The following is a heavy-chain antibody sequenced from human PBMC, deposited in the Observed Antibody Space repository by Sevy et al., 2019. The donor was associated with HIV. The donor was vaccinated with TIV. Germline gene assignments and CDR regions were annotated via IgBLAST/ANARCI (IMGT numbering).Heavy chain of an antibody. CDR3: AGENAWGRGYS. Sequence: SETLSLTCTVSGGSITSLYWNWIRQPPGKGLEWIANIYYNGHINYNPSLKSRVTLSLDTSKNQCSLGLSTVTAADTAMYYCAGENAWGRGYSWGQGTLVTVSS. D-gene: IGHD1-26*01. CDR2: IYYNGHI. J-gene: IGHJ4*02. CDR1: GGSITSLY. V-gene: IGHV4-59*08.